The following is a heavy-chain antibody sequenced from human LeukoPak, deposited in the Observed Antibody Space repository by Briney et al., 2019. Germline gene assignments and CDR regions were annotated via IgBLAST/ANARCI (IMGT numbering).Heavy chain of an antibody. V-gene: IGHV4-31*03. CDR1: GGSISSGGYY. Sequence: SQTLSLTCTVSGGSISSGGYYWSWIRQPPGKGLEWIGYIYYSGSTYYNPSLKSRVTILVDTSKNQFSLKLSSVTAADTAVYYCARDRLSSWFDPWGQGTLVTVSS. J-gene: IGHJ5*02. CDR3: ARDRLSSWFDP. D-gene: IGHD1-26*01. CDR2: IYYSGST.